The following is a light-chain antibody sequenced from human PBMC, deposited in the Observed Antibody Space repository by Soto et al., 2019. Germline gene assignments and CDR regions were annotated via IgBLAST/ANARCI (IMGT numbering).Light chain of an antibody. CDR1: RRVLYTSNNKNY. CDR2: LAS. CDR3: LQYLSIPRT. J-gene: IGKJ1*01. V-gene: IGKV4-1*01. Sequence: DTVMTQSPEYLAVSLGERATINCKSSRRVLYTSNNKNYLGWYQQKPGQPPKLLISLASTRESGVPDRFSGSGSGTDFTLTISSLQVEDVALYYGLQYLSIPRTFGQGPKVEIK.